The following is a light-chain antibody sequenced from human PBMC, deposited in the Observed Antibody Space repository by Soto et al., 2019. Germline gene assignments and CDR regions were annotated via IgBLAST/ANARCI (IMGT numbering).Light chain of an antibody. CDR3: QKSSNWTPELT. CDR2: DAS. CDR1: QSVSSY. Sequence: EIVLTQSPATLSFSPGERATLSCRASQSVSSYLAWYQQKPGQAPRLLIYDASNRATGIPARFSGSGSGTDFTLTISSLEPEDFAVYYCQKSSNWTPELTLGCGSKVEIX. J-gene: IGKJ4*01. V-gene: IGKV3-11*01.